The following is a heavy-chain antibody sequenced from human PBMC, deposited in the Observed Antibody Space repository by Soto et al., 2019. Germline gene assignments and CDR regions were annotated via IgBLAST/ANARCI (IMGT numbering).Heavy chain of an antibody. CDR2: MYPGDSDS. D-gene: IGHD2-2*01. Sequence: GEYLNLSCKGSGDSFTSYWVCLVRQMPGKRLEWMGIMYPGDSDSRYSRCLQGQVTDSADRSISTAYLQWSSMEASDTGMYYCARRAYQLLSVYYYYCREVWGKGTTVT. CDR1: GDSFTSYW. J-gene: IGHJ6*03. V-gene: IGHV5-51*01. CDR3: ARRAYQLLSVYYYYCREV.